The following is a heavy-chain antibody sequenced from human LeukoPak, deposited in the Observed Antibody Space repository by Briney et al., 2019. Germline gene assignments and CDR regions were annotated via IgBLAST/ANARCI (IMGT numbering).Heavy chain of an antibody. CDR3: ARGPHDSSGYYYPPRYFDY. D-gene: IGHD3-22*01. V-gene: IGHV3-21*01. CDR2: ISSSSSYI. CDR1: GFTVSSNY. J-gene: IGHJ4*02. Sequence: GGSLRLSCAASGFTVSSNYMSWVRQAPGKGLEWVSSISSSSSYIYYADSLKGRFTISRDNAKNSLYLQMNSLRAEDTAVYYCARGPHDSSGYYYPPRYFDYWGQGTLVTVSS.